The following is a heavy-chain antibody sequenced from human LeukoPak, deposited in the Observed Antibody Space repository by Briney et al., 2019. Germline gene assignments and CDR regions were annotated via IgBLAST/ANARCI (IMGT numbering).Heavy chain of an antibody. D-gene: IGHD6-13*01. J-gene: IGHJ4*02. CDR2: IYSGGTT. V-gene: IGHV3-66*01. CDR3: AREIGSSSNYFDY. Sequence: GGSLRLSCAASGFTVSSNYMSWVRQAPGKGLEWVSVIYSGGTTYYADSVKGRFTISRDNAKNSLYLQMNSLRAEDTAVYYCAREIGSSSNYFDYWGQGTLVTVSS. CDR1: GFTVSSNY.